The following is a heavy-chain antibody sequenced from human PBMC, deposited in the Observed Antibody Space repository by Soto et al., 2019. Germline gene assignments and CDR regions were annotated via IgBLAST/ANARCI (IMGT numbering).Heavy chain of an antibody. CDR3: ARLSGWSSTRRYAGDWFDP. Sequence: ETLNISPQRPGYTFTTNWVASLRMMIGTGLEWMGIIYPRDSDTRYSPSFQGQVAISVDKSINTAYLQWSTLKASDTAMYYCARLSGWSSTRRYAGDWFDPSGQGTLVTVSS. V-gene: IGHV5-51*01. CDR2: IYPRDSDT. D-gene: IGHD2-2*01. J-gene: IGHJ5*02. CDR1: GYTFTTNW.